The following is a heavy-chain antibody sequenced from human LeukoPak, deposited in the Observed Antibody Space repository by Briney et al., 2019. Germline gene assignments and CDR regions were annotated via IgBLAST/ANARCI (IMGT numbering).Heavy chain of an antibody. CDR3: ARDYSDSSGFGAFDI. Sequence: ASVKVSCKASGDTFSSYYMHWVRQAPGQGPEWVGMMSPSGGSTGYAQKFQGRVIMTRDTSTSTAYMELRSLRSEDTAVYYCARDYSDSSGFGAFDIWGQGTMVTVSS. V-gene: IGHV1-46*01. J-gene: IGHJ3*02. CDR1: GDTFSSYY. D-gene: IGHD3-22*01. CDR2: MSPSGGST.